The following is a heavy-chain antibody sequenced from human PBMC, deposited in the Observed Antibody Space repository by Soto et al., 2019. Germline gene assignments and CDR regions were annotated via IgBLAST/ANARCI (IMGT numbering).Heavy chain of an antibody. V-gene: IGHV1-69*13. CDR3: AGVDFDSSGYSSLPPDY. D-gene: IGHD3-22*01. CDR1: GGTFSSYA. Sequence: SVKVSCKASGGTFSSYAISWVRQAPGQGLEWMGGIIPIFGTANYAQKFQGRVTITADESTSTAYMELSSLRSEDTAVYYCAGVDFDSSGYSSLPPDYWGQGTLVTVSS. CDR2: IIPIFGTA. J-gene: IGHJ4*02.